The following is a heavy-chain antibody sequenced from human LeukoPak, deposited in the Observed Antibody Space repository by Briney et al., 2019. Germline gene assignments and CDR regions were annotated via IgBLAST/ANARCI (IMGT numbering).Heavy chain of an antibody. V-gene: IGHV4-31*03. CDR1: GGSISSGGYY. CDR2: IYYSGST. J-gene: IGHJ5*02. D-gene: IGHD6-13*01. Sequence: PSETLSLTCTVSGGSISSGGYYWSWIRQHPGKGLEWIGYIYYSGSTYYNPSLKSRVTISVDTSKNQFSLKLSSVTAADTAVYYCARGGRYSSSSHKYNWFDPWGQGTLVTVSS. CDR3: ARGGRYSSSSHKYNWFDP.